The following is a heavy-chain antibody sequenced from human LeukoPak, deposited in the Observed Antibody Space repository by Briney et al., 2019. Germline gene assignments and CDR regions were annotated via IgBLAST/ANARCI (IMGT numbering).Heavy chain of an antibody. CDR1: GGSISSSNW. Sequence: SETLSLTCAVSGGSISSSNWWSWVRQPPGKGLEWIGEIYHSGSTNYNLSLKSRVTISVDKSKNQFSLKLSSVTAADTAVYYCASYYYGSGSYYENWFDPWGQGTLVTVSS. V-gene: IGHV4-4*02. J-gene: IGHJ5*02. CDR2: IYHSGST. CDR3: ASYYYGSGSYYENWFDP. D-gene: IGHD3-10*01.